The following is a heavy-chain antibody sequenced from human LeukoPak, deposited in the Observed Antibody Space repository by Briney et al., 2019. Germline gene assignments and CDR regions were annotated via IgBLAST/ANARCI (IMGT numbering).Heavy chain of an antibody. Sequence: GASVKVSCKASGYTFTDYHIHWVRQAPGQGLEWMGWIGPNSGGTNYAQKFQGRVTMTRDTSISTAYMELSRLRSDDTAVYYCARGGGSSGWSDYDAFDIWGQGTMVTVSS. CDR3: ARGGGSSGWSDYDAFDI. CDR2: IGPNSGGT. CDR1: GYTFTDYH. D-gene: IGHD6-19*01. J-gene: IGHJ3*02. V-gene: IGHV1-2*02.